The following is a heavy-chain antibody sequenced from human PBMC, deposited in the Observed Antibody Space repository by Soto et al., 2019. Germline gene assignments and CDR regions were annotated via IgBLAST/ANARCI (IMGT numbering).Heavy chain of an antibody. J-gene: IGHJ4*02. D-gene: IGHD1-7*01. CDR3: VRHNPRDNWNYDY. CDR1: GASIKTYF. V-gene: IGHV4-59*08. Sequence: QVQLQESGPGLVKPSETLSLTCTVSGASIKTYFWSWIRQPPGKGPEWIGYINDGVRTTYNPSLQSRVTISVDTPQNQFPLKLSSVTAADTAVYYCVRHNPRDNWNYDYWGQGTLVAVSS. CDR2: INDGVRT.